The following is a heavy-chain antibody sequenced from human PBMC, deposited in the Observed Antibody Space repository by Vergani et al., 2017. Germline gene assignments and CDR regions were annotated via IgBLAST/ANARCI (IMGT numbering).Heavy chain of an antibody. CDR3: ARAHRVVPAAMFGY. V-gene: IGHV1-69*01. D-gene: IGHD2-2*01. Sequence: QVQLVQSGAEVKKPGSSVKVSCKASGGTFSSYAISWVRQAPGQGLEWMGGIIPIFGTANYAQKFQGRVTITADESTSTAYMELSSLRSEDTAVYYCARAHRVVPAAMFGYWGQGTLVTVSS. CDR1: GGTFSSYA. CDR2: IIPIFGTA. J-gene: IGHJ4*02.